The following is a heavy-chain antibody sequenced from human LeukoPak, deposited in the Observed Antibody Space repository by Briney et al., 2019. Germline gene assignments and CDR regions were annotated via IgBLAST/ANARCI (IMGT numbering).Heavy chain of an antibody. CDR2: IYTSGST. D-gene: IGHD5-12*01. V-gene: IGHV4-59*13. CDR1: GGSISSSY. CDR3: ARVGGYDYYYFDY. Sequence: SETLSLTCTVSGGSISSSYWTWIRQPPGKGLEWIGYIYTSGSTDYNPSLKSRVTISVDTSKNQFSLKLSSVTAVDTAVYYCARVGGYDYYYFDYWGQGTLVTVSS. J-gene: IGHJ4*02.